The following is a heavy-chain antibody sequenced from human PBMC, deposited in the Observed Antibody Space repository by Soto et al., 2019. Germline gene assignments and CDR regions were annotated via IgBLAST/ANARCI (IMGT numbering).Heavy chain of an antibody. Sequence: QVQLQESGPGLVKPSQTLSLTCTVSGGSISSGDYYWSWIRQPPGKGLEWIGYIYYSGSTYYNPSLKSRVTISVDTSKNQFSLKLSSVTAADTAVYYCARDPYYDFWSGYPHGGGMDVWGQGTTVTVSS. CDR3: ARDPYYDFWSGYPHGGGMDV. CDR2: IYYSGST. CDR1: GGSISSGDYY. V-gene: IGHV4-30-4*01. D-gene: IGHD3-3*01. J-gene: IGHJ6*02.